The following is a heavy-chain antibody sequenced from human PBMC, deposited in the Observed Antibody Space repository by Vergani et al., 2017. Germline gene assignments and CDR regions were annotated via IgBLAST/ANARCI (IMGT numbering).Heavy chain of an antibody. Sequence: QVQLQESGPGLVKPSETLSLTCSVSGDSMNTYYWTWIRQPPGKGLEWIGYIFYSGTTHDNPSLRSRLTISVDTSHNQFSLKLRSVTAADTAVYYCARVDTQVPATSHFYYMDVWGKGTTVVVSS. D-gene: IGHD6-25*01. CDR3: ARVDTQVPATSHFYYMDV. V-gene: IGHV4-59*06. J-gene: IGHJ6*03. CDR2: IFYSGTT. CDR1: GDSMNTYY.